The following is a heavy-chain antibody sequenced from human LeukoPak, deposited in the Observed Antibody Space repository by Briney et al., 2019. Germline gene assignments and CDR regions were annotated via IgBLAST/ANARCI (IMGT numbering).Heavy chain of an antibody. CDR2: INSDGSWT. CDR1: GNYW. J-gene: IGHJ4*02. D-gene: IGHD2/OR15-2a*01. V-gene: IGHV3-74*01. CDR3: VSFYETY. Sequence: GSLRLSCAASGNYWMHWVRQVPGKGLVWVSHINSDGSWTSYADSVKGRFTISKDNAKNTVYLQMNSLRAEDTAVYYCVSFYETYWGRGTLVTVSS.